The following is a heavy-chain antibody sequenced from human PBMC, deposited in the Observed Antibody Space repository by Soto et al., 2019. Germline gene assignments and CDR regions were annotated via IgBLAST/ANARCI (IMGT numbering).Heavy chain of an antibody. J-gene: IGHJ4*02. V-gene: IGHV1-18*01. CDR1: GYTFTSYG. Sequence: QVQLVQSGAEVKKPGASVKVSCKASGYTFTSYGISWVRQAPGQGLEWMGWISAYNGNTNYAQKLQGRVPMTADTSTSTAYMELRSLRSDDTAVYYCARDSIVVVTALGIDYWGQGTLVTVSS. CDR3: ARDSIVVVTALGIDY. D-gene: IGHD2-21*02. CDR2: ISAYNGNT.